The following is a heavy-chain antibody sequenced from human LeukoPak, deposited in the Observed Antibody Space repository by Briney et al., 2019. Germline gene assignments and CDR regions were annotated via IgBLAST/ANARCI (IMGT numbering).Heavy chain of an antibody. CDR3: ARDLDGYMDV. D-gene: IGHD3-9*01. J-gene: IGHJ6*03. CDR2: ISGSGGST. V-gene: IGHV3-23*01. CDR1: GFTFGSYG. Sequence: GGTLRLSCAASGFTFGSYGMSWVRHDPGKGLEWVSAISGSGGSTYYADSVKGRFTISRDNSKNTLYLQMNSLRAEDTAVYYCARDLDGYMDVWGKGTTVTISS.